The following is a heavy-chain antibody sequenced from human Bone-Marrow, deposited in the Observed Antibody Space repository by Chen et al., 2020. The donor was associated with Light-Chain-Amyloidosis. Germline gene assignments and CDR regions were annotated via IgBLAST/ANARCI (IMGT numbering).Heavy chain of an antibody. CDR2: FYHTGIT. J-gene: IGHJ5*02. CDR3: ARDRGADFGDYGGGWFGP. D-gene: IGHD4-17*01. Sequence: QMHLHESGPGLGKPSETLSLTCSLSGGPLTSDDHYWAWIRQPPGKGLEWIGSFYHTGITYYNPSLRSRVTISLDTSKKQISLNLTSVTAADTAVYYCARDRGADFGDYGGGWFGPWGQGALVSVSS. V-gene: IGHV4-39*07. CDR1: GGPLTSDDHY.